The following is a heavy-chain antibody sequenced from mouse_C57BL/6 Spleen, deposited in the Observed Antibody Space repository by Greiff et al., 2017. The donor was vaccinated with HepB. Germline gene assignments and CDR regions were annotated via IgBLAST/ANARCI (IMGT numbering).Heavy chain of an antibody. CDR3: AREGLYGSSSYWYFDV. J-gene: IGHJ1*03. D-gene: IGHD1-1*01. V-gene: IGHV2-9-1*01. CDR1: GFSLTSYA. CDR2: IWTGGGT. Sequence: VQLQQSGPGLVAPSQSLSITCTVSGFSLTSYAISWVRQPPGKGLEWLGVIWTGGGTNYNSALKSRLSISKDNSKSQVFLKMNSLQTDDTARYYCAREGLYGSSSYWYFDVWGTGTTVTVSS.